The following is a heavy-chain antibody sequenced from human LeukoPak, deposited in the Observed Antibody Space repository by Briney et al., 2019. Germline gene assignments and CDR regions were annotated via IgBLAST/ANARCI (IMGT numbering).Heavy chain of an antibody. D-gene: IGHD6-13*01. CDR3: ARESWYLYDY. V-gene: IGHV3-21*01. CDR1: GFTFSTYS. J-gene: IGHJ4*02. CDR2: VSSGSNYI. Sequence: GGSLRLSCAASGFTFSTYSMNWVRQAPAKGLEWVSSVSSGSNYIYYADSVKGRFTISRDNAKNSLYLQMNSLRAEDTAVYYCARESWYLYDYWGQGTLVTVSS.